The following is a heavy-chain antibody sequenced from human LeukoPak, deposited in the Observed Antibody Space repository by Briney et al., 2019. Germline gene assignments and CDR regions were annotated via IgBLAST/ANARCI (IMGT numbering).Heavy chain of an antibody. V-gene: IGHV4-59*01. D-gene: IGHD3-22*01. CDR2: IYYSGST. CDR3: ARVGYYYDSSGYYFSEYFQH. CDR1: GGSISSYY. Sequence: PSETLSLTCTVSGGSISSYYWSWIRQPPGKGLEWIGYIYYSGSTNYNPSLKSRVTISVDTSKSQFSLKLSSVTAADTAVYYCARVGYYYDSSGYYFSEYFQHWGQGTLVTVSS. J-gene: IGHJ1*01.